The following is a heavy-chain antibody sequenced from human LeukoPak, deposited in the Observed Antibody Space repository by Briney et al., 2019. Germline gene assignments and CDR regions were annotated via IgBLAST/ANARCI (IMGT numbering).Heavy chain of an antibody. CDR1: GYTFTNYY. Sequence: ASVTVSCKASGYTFTNYYMNWVRQAPGQGLEWMGIINPSGGSTSYAQKFQGRVTVTRDTSTSTVYMELSSLRSEDTAMYYCAREGEIGYDLSDYWGQGTLVTVSS. V-gene: IGHV1-46*01. CDR2: INPSGGST. CDR3: AREGEIGYDLSDY. D-gene: IGHD5-12*01. J-gene: IGHJ4*02.